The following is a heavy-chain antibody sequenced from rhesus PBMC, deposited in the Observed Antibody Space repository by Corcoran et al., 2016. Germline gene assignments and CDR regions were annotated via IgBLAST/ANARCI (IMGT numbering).Heavy chain of an antibody. Sequence: QVQLQESGPGLVKPSETLSLTCAFSGSSIRSGYAWGWIRQPPGKGLEYIGYINNRGSTYYNPSLKSRVTISKDTSKNQFSLKLSSVTAADTAVYYCARRDFWGQGVLVTVTS. J-gene: IGHJ5-2*01. CDR3: ARRDF. CDR1: GSSIRSGYA. CDR2: INNRGST. V-gene: IGHV4-99*01.